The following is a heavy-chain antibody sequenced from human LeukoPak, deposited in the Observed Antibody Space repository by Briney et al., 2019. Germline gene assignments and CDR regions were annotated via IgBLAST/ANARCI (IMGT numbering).Heavy chain of an antibody. J-gene: IGHJ5*02. V-gene: IGHV1-2*06. CDR2: INPNSGGT. CDR1: GYTFTGYY. CDR3: ARGLYCSSTSCYYWFDP. Sequence: GASVKVSCKASGYTFTGYYMHWVRQAPGQGLEWMGRINPNSGGTNYAQEFQGRVTMTRDTSISTAYMELSRLRSDDTAVYYCARGLYCSSTSCYYWFDPWGQGTLVTVSS. D-gene: IGHD2-2*01.